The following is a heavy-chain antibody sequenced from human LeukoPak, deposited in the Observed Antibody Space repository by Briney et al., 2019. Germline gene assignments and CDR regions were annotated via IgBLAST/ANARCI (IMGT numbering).Heavy chain of an antibody. J-gene: IGHJ4*02. CDR1: GFTFGSYA. Sequence: GGSLRLSCAASGFTFGSYAMSWVRQAPGKGLEWVSAISGSGGSTYYADSVKGRLTISRDNAKNTLYLQMNSLRAEDTAVYYCAKNSAITMVRGANFDYWGQGTLVTVSS. V-gene: IGHV3-23*01. CDR2: ISGSGGST. D-gene: IGHD3-10*01. CDR3: AKNSAITMVRGANFDY.